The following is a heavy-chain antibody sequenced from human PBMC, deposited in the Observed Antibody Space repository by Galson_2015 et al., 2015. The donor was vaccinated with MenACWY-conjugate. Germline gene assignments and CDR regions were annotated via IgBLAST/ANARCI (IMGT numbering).Heavy chain of an antibody. CDR2: ISGTGGST. V-gene: IGHV3-23*01. CDR1: GFTFSSRA. Sequence: SLRLSCAAAGFTFSSRAMSWVRQAPGKGLEWVSAISGTGGSTYYADSVKGRFTISRDNSKDTLYPQMNSLRAEDTAVYYCAKGGNRAAAGIIILYYYYGMDVWGQGTTVTVSS. D-gene: IGHD6-13*01. CDR3: AKGGNRAAAGIIILYYYYGMDV. J-gene: IGHJ6*02.